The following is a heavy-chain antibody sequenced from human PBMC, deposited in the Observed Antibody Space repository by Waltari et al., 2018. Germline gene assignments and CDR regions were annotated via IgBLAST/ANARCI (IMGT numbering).Heavy chain of an antibody. D-gene: IGHD3-16*01. J-gene: IGHJ4*02. V-gene: IGHV1-69*12. Sequence: QVQLVQSGAEVKKPGSSVKVSCKASGGTFSSYAISWVRQAPGQGLEWMGGIIPIFGTANYAQKFQGRVTITADESTSTAYMELSSLRSEDTAVYYCASSWYDYVWVSLRFDYWGQGTLVTVSS. CDR1: GGTFSSYA. CDR2: IIPIFGTA. CDR3: ASSWYDYVWVSLRFDY.